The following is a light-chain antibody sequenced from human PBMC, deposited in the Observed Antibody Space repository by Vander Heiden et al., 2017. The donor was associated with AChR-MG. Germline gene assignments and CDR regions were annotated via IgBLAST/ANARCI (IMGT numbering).Light chain of an antibody. Sequence: DIQLTQSPSFLSASVGDRVTITCRASQGISSYLAWYQQKPGKAPKLLIYAASTLQSGVPSGFSGSGSGTEFTLTISSLQPEDFATYYCQHLNSYPPTFGGGTKVEIK. CDR3: QHLNSYPPT. J-gene: IGKJ4*01. V-gene: IGKV1-9*01. CDR2: AAS. CDR1: QGISSY.